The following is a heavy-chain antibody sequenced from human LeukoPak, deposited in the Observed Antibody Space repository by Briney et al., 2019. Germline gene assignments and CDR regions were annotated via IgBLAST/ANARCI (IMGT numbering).Heavy chain of an antibody. CDR2: IYPGDSDT. CDR3: ATASNMAARPFDY. CDR1: GYSFTSYW. Sequence: GESLKISCKGSGYSFTSYWIGWVRQMPGKGLEWMGIIYPGDSDTRYSPSFQGQVTISADKSISTAYLQWSSLKASDTAMYYCATASNMAARPFDYRGQGTLVTVSS. V-gene: IGHV5-51*01. D-gene: IGHD6-6*01. J-gene: IGHJ4*02.